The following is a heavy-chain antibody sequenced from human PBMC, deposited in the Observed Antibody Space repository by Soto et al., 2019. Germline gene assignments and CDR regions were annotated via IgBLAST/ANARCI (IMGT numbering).Heavy chain of an antibody. Sequence: EVQLVESGGGLVKPGWSLRLSCAASGFTFSSYSMNWVRQAPGKGLEWVSSISSGSDYIFYADSVKGRFTISRDNAKNSLFLQMNSLTAEDTAVYYCARSPVGDAFNVWGQGTVVTVSS. J-gene: IGHJ3*01. CDR2: ISSGSDYI. CDR3: ARSPVGDAFNV. CDR1: GFTFSSYS. V-gene: IGHV3-21*01.